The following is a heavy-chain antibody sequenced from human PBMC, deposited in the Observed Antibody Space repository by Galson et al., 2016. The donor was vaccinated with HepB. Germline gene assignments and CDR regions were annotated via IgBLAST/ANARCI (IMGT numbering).Heavy chain of an antibody. CDR1: GFTFGDYA. V-gene: IGHV3-74*01. J-gene: IGHJ6*02. CDR3: ARGNYYGMDV. Sequence: SLRLSCAASGFTFGDYAMHWVRQAPGKGLAWVSRINSEGSSTSYADFVKGRFTISRDNAQNTLYLQMNSLRAEDTAVYYCARGNYYGMDVWGQGTTVTVSS. CDR2: INSEGSST.